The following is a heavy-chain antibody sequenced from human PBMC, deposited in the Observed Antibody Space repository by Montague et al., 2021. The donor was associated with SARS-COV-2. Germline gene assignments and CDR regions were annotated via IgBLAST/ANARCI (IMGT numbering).Heavy chain of an antibody. CDR1: GGSISSYY. CDR2: IFHSGIT. CDR3: ARTEYNWNDWFDP. J-gene: IGHJ5*02. D-gene: IGHD1-20*01. V-gene: IGHV4-59*13. Sequence: SETLSLTCSVSGGSISSYYWSWIRQSPGKGLEWIGYIFHSGITDYNPSLKGRVTISVDMSQNQFSLQLNSVTAADSAVYYCARTEYNWNDWFDPWGQGTLVTVSS.